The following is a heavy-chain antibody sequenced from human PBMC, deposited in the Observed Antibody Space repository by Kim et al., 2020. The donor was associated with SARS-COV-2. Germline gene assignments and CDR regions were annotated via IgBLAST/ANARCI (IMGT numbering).Heavy chain of an antibody. V-gene: IGHV3-33*05. CDR3: ARDLGIVVVTATAGDAFDI. Sequence: GGSLRLSCAASGFTFSSYGMHWVRQAPGKGLEWLAVISYDGSNKYYADSVKGRFTISRDNSKNTLYLQMNSLRAEDTAVYYCARDLGIVVVTATAGDAFDIWGQGTMVTVSS. CDR2: ISYDGSNK. CDR1: GFTFSSYG. J-gene: IGHJ3*02. D-gene: IGHD2-21*02.